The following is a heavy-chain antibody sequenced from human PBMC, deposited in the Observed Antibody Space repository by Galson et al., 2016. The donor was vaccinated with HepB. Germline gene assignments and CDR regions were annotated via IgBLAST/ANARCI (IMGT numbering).Heavy chain of an antibody. J-gene: IGHJ4*02. Sequence: ETLSLTCAVSGDSISSSNWWNWVRQPPGKGLEWIGEVYYSGSTNYNPSLKSRVTISVDKSKKQFSLKLSSVTAADTAVYYCARGWGCDSSSGFYSYYFDYWGQGILVTVSS. CDR2: VYYSGST. V-gene: IGHV4-4*02. CDR3: ARGWGCDSSSGFYSYYFDY. D-gene: IGHD3-22*01. CDR1: GDSISSSNW.